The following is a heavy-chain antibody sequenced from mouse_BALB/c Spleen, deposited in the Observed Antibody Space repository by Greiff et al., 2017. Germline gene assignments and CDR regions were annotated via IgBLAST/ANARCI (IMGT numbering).Heavy chain of an antibody. CDR1: GFSLSTSGMG. CDR3: ARRFFTTVDYAMDY. D-gene: IGHD1-1*01. J-gene: IGHJ4*01. CDR2: IYWDDDK. V-gene: IGHV8-12*01. Sequence: QVTLKVCGPGILQPSQTLSLTCSFSGFSLSTSGMGVSWIRQPSGKGLEWLAHIYWDDDKRYNPSLKSRLTISKDTSRNQVFLKITSVDTADTATYYCARRFFTTVDYAMDYWGQGTSVTVSS.